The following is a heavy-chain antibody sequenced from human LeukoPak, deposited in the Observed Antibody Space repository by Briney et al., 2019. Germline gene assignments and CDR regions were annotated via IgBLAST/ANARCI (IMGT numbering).Heavy chain of an antibody. CDR1: GFTFSAFG. CDR3: AREALESTPPDI. Sequence: GGSLRLSCAASGFTFSAFGMHWVRQAPGKGLEWVTFIPYDGSDKYYADSVKGRFTISRDNSKNTLYLQMNNMRTEDTAVYYWAREALESTPPDIWGQGTTVTVSS. CDR2: IPYDGSDK. J-gene: IGHJ3*02. V-gene: IGHV3-30*19. D-gene: IGHD3-3*01.